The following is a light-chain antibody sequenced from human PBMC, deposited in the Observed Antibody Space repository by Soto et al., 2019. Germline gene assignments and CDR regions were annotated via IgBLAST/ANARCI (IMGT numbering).Light chain of an antibody. J-gene: IGKJ4*01. CDR3: QQYDNWPPLT. V-gene: IGKV3-15*01. CDR2: GAS. CDR1: QSVSSN. Sequence: EIVMTQSPATLSVSPGERATLSCRASQSVSSNLAWYQQIPGQAPRLLIYGASTRATGIPDRFSGSGSGTEFTLTISSLLSEDFALYYCQQYDNWPPLTFGGGTKVEIK.